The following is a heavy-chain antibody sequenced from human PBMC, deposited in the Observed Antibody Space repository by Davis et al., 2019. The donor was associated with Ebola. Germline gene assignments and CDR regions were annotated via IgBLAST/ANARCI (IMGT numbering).Heavy chain of an antibody. J-gene: IGHJ3*01. V-gene: IGHV3-23*01. CDR3: TSDPNGDYIGAFDF. Sequence: PGGSLRLSCAASGFTFSTYAMTWVRQVSGKGLQWVASISVSSYTIYYADSVRGRFTVSRDNSKSTLFLQMNSLRVEDTAIYYCTSDPNGDYIGAFDFWGRGTTVTVSS. D-gene: IGHD4-17*01. CDR2: ISVSSYTI. CDR1: GFTFSTYA.